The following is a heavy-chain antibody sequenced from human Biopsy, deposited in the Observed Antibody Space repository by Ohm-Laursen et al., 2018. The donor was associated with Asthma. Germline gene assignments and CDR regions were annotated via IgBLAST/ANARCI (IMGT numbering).Heavy chain of an antibody. CDR2: FHYGGRP. CDR1: GDSISTTSYS. V-gene: IGHV4-39*01. D-gene: IGHD3-22*01. Sequence: GTLSLTCTVSGDSISTTSYSWGWIRQPTGKGLEWIGSFHYGGRPLDTPSLKSRVTISLDTSKNRFSLKLSSLTAADTAVYYCARAQDYYDSRGYYRSFDYWGQGTLVTVSS. CDR3: ARAQDYYDSRGYYRSFDY. J-gene: IGHJ4*02.